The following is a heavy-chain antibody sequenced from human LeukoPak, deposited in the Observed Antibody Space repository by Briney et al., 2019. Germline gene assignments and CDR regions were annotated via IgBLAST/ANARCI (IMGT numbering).Heavy chain of an antibody. CDR2: IGSSSSYI. J-gene: IGHJ4*02. CDR1: GFKFSDHY. D-gene: IGHD2-15*01. V-gene: IGHV3-21*01. CDR3: AREGRVDGIIDY. Sequence: PGGSQRLSCAASGFKFSDHYIDWVRQAPGKGLEWVSSIGSSSSYIYYADSVKGRFTISRDNAKNSLYLQMNSLRAEDTAVYYCAREGRVDGIIDYWGQGTLVTVSS.